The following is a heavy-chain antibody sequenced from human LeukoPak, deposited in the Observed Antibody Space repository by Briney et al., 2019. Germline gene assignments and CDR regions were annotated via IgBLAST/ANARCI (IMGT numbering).Heavy chain of an antibody. J-gene: IGHJ6*03. CDR1: GYTFTSCD. D-gene: IGHD2-15*01. V-gene: IGHV1-8*01. CDR3: ARQTQVVVAATRSFDYYYYMDV. Sequence: ASVKVSCKASGYTFTSCDINWVRQATGQGLEWMGWMNPNSGNTGYAQKFQGRVTMTRNTSISTAYMELSSLRSEDTAVYYCARQTQVVVAATRSFDYYYYMDVWGKGTTVTVSS. CDR2: MNPNSGNT.